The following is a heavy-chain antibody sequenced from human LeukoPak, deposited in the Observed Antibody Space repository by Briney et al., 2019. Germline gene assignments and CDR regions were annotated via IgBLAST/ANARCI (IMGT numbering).Heavy chain of an antibody. Sequence: PSQTLSLTCTVSGGSISSGSYYWSWIRQPAGKGLEWIGRIYTSGSTNYDPSLKSRVTISVDTSKNQFSLKLSSVTAADTAVYYCARDQGYYGEIRAFDIWGQGTMVTVSS. CDR3: ARDQGYYGEIRAFDI. J-gene: IGHJ3*02. D-gene: IGHD3-10*01. CDR2: IYTSGST. CDR1: GGSISSGSYY. V-gene: IGHV4-61*02.